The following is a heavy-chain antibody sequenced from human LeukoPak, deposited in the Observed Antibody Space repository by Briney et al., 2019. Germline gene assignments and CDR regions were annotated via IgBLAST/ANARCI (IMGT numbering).Heavy chain of an antibody. J-gene: IGHJ4*02. D-gene: IGHD1-26*01. V-gene: IGHV3-23*01. CDR3: AKDVQWELPYFDY. CDR1: GFTFNSYA. CDR2: ISNSGGST. Sequence: GGSLRLSCAASGFTFNSYAMSWVRQAPGKGLEWVSGISNSGGSTYYADSVKGRFTISRDNSKNTLYLQMNSLRAEDTAVYYCAKDVQWELPYFDYWGQGTLVTVSS.